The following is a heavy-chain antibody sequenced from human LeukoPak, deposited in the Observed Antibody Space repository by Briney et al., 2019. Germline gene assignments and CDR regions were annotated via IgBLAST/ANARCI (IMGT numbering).Heavy chain of an antibody. CDR2: IYPGDSDT. CDR3: ARGRFPNWFDP. V-gene: IGHV5-51*01. J-gene: IGHJ5*02. D-gene: IGHD3-3*01. Sequence: GESLRISCKGSGYSFTTYWIGWVRQTPGKGLEWVGIIYPGDSDTRYSPSFQGQVTISADKSISTAYLQWSSLKASDTAMYYCARGRFPNWFDPWGQGTLVTVSS. CDR1: GYSFTTYW.